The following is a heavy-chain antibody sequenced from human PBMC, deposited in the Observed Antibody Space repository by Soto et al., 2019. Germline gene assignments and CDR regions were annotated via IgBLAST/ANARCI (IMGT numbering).Heavy chain of an antibody. J-gene: IGHJ4*02. V-gene: IGHV3-48*01. D-gene: IGHD3-9*01. CDR3: ARDPPYYDILTGTLDY. CDR2: ISSSSSTI. CDR1: GFTFSSYS. Sequence: GGSLRLSCAASGFTFSSYSMNWVRQAPGKGLEWVSYISSSSSTIYYADSVKGRFTISRDNAKNSLYLQMNSLRAEDRAVYYCARDPPYYDILTGTLDYWGQETLVTVSS.